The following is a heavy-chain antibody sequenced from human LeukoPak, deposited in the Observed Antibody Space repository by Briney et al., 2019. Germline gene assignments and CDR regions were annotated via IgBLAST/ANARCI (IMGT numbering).Heavy chain of an antibody. Sequence: ASVKVSCKASGYTFTGYYMHWVRQAPGQGPEWMGRINPNSGGTNYAQKFQGRVTMTRDTSISTAYVELSRLRSDDTAVYYCGRSDYYYYGMDVWGQGTTVTVSS. CDR2: INPNSGGT. J-gene: IGHJ6*02. CDR1: GYTFTGYY. V-gene: IGHV1-2*06. CDR3: GRSDYYYYGMDV. D-gene: IGHD2-21*01.